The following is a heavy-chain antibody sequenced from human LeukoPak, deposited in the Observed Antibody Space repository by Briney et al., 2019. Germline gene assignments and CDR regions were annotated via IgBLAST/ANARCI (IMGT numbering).Heavy chain of an antibody. J-gene: IGHJ4*02. CDR2: IYSGGST. V-gene: IGHV3-53*01. CDR1: GFTVSSNY. D-gene: IGHD6-13*01. CDR3: AKAPMEDSWYIHFDY. Sequence: GGSLRLSCAASGFTVSSNYMSWVRQAPGKGLEWVSVIYSGGSTYYADSVKGRFTISRDNSKNTLYLQINSLRAEDTAIYYCAKAPMEDSWYIHFDYWGQGTPVTVSS.